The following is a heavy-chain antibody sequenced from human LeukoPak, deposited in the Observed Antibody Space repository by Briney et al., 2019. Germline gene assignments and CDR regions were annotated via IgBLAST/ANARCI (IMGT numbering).Heavy chain of an antibody. CDR3: AKGPYYYDSSGYSADY. D-gene: IGHD3-22*01. Sequence: GGSLRLSCAASGFTVSSNYMSWVRQAPGKGLEWVSLIYSGGSTHYADSVKGRFTISRDNSKNTLYLQMNSLRAEDTAVYYCAKGPYYYDSSGYSADYWGQGTLVTVSS. CDR1: GFTVSSNY. V-gene: IGHV3-53*05. J-gene: IGHJ4*02. CDR2: IYSGGST.